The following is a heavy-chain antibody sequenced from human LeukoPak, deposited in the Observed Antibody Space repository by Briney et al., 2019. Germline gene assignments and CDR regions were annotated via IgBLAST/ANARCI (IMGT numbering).Heavy chain of an antibody. Sequence: SETLSLTCTVSGGSISSSTYFWGWIRQPPGRGLEWIGNIYYSGSTYYNPSLKSRVTISVDTSKNQFSLKVSSVTAADTAVCYCARHWNWGFDYWGQGTLVTVSS. V-gene: IGHV4-39*01. CDR1: GGSISSSTYF. J-gene: IGHJ4*02. CDR3: ARHWNWGFDY. CDR2: IYYSGST. D-gene: IGHD7-27*01.